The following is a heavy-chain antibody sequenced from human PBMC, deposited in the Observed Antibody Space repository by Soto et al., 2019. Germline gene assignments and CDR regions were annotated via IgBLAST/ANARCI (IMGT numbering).Heavy chain of an antibody. V-gene: IGHV1-18*01. CDR2: ISTNSGTT. J-gene: IGHJ3*02. D-gene: IGHD3-3*01. Sequence: QVQLVQSGAEVKQPGASVKVSCKASSYTFTTYSINWVRQAPGQGLEWMGWISTNSGTTKYAQKLQGRVTMTADTSTSTAYMELTSLRSDETAVYYWARALRLRFSGDAFDIGGQGTMVTASS. CDR3: ARALRLRFSGDAFDI. CDR1: SYTFTTYS.